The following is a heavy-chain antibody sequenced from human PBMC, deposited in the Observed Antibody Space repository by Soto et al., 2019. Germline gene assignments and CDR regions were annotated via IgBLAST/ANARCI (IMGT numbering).Heavy chain of an antibody. Sequence: QVQLQESGPGLVKPSQTLSLTCTVSGGSISSGDYYWSWIRQPPGKGLEWIGYIYYSGSTYYNPSLKSRVTISVDTSKNQCPLKLSSVTAADTAVYYCAGVRGLVRGNIGVDYWGQGTLVTVSS. CDR2: IYYSGST. V-gene: IGHV4-30-4*01. CDR1: GGSISSGDYY. D-gene: IGHD3-10*01. CDR3: AGVRGLVRGNIGVDY. J-gene: IGHJ4*02.